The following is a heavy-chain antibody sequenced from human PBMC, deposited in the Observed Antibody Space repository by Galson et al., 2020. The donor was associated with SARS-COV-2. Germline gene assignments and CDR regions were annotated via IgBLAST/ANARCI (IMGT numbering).Heavy chain of an antibody. CDR1: GGSISSSSYY. CDR3: ARQPGLFWYTAMVNWYFDL. CDR2: IYYSGIT. J-gene: IGHJ2*01. D-gene: IGHD5-18*01. V-gene: IGHV4-39*01. Sequence: SETMCLTCTVSGGSISSSSYYWGWIRQPPGKGLEWIGSIYYSGITYYNPSLKSRDTISVDTSKNQFSLKLSSVTAADTAVYYCARQPGLFWYTAMVNWYFDLWGRGTLVTVSS.